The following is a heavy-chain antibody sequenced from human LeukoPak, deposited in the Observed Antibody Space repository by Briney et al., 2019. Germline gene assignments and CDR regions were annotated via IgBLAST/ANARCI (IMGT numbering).Heavy chain of an antibody. J-gene: IGHJ4*02. CDR1: GYTFTGYY. V-gene: IGHV1-2*02. D-gene: IGHD3-22*01. CDR3: ARSFPMIGYFDC. CDR2: INPNSGGT. Sequence: ASVKVSCKASGYTFTGYYMHWVRQAPGQGLEWMGWINPNSGGTNYAQKFQGRVTMTRDTSISTAYMELRSLRSDDTAVYYCARSFPMIGYFDCWGQGTLVTVSS.